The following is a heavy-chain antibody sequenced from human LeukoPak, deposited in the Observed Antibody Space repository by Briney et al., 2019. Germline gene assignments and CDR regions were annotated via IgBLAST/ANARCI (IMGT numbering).Heavy chain of an antibody. D-gene: IGHD3-22*01. CDR3: ATRAKGYSSGNTDAFDI. J-gene: IGHJ3*02. Sequence: SETLSLTCTVSGGSISSSSYYWGWIRQPPGKGLEWIGSIYYSGSTYYNPSLKSRVTISVDTSKNQFSLKLNSVTATDTAVYYCATRAKGYSSGNTDAFDIWGQGTMVIVSS. V-gene: IGHV4-39*01. CDR2: IYYSGST. CDR1: GGSISSSSYY.